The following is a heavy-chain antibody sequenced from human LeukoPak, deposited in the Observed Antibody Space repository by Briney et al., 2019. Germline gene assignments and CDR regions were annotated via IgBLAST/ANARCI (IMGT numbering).Heavy chain of an antibody. CDR2: ISYDGSNK. D-gene: IGHD4-17*01. CDR1: GFTFSSSA. Sequence: GGSLRLSCAASGFTFSSSAMSWVRQAPGKGLEWVAVISYDGSNKYYADSVKGRFTISRDNSKNTLYLQMNSLRAEDTAVYYCARGRLRATLYYFDYWGQGTLVTVSS. CDR3: ARGRLRATLYYFDY. V-gene: IGHV3-30*04. J-gene: IGHJ4*02.